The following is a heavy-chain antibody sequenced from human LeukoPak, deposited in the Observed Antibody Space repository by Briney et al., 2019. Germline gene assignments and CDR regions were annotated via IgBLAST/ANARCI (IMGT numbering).Heavy chain of an antibody. V-gene: IGHV4-31*03. CDR3: ATTAGYSNYGVYYFDY. Sequence: PSETLSLTCTVSGGSISSGGYYWSWIRQLPGKGLKWIGYIYNSGSTYYNPSLKSRVTISVDTSKSQFSLKLSSVTAADTAVYYCATTAGYSNYGVYYFDYWGQGTLVTVSS. J-gene: IGHJ4*02. CDR1: GGSISSGGYY. CDR2: IYNSGST. D-gene: IGHD4-11*01.